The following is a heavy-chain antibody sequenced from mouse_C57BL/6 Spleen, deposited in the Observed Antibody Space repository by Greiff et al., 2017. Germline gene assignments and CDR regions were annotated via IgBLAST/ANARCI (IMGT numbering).Heavy chain of an antibody. D-gene: IGHD2-12*01. CDR1: GFTFSDYG. Sequence: EVQGVESGGGLVQPGGSLKLSCAASGFTFSDYGMHWVRQAPEKGLEWVAYISSGSSIIYYAVTVKGRFTISRDNAKSTLFLQMTSLRSEYTSMYSFARGDYNYEGAWFAYWGQGTLVTVSA. CDR2: ISSGSSII. CDR3: ARGDYNYEGAWFAY. V-gene: IGHV5-17*01. J-gene: IGHJ3*01.